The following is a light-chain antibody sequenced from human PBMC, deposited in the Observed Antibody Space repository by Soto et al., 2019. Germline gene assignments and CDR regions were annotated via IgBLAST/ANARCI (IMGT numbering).Light chain of an antibody. Sequence: EILLTQSPSTLSLSPGERATLSCRASQSFRGLLAWYQQKPGQAPRLLIYDASTRATGIPARFSGSGSGTEITLTISSLQSEDFAVYYCQQYNNWPPITFGQGTRLEIK. J-gene: IGKJ5*01. CDR3: QQYNNWPPIT. CDR2: DAS. CDR1: QSFRGL. V-gene: IGKV3-15*01.